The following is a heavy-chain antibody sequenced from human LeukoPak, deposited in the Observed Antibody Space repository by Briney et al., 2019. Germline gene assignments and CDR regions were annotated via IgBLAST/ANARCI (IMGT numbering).Heavy chain of an antibody. D-gene: IGHD4-11*01. V-gene: IGHV3-33*01. J-gene: IGHJ4*01. Sequence: PGGSLRLSCAASGFIFSHYGMHWVRQAPGKGLEWVAVIWSDGSNRFYAGSVKGRFTISRDNSQNTLFLQMNSLRAEDTAMYYCARDAQRGFDYSNSLKYWGHGTLVTVS. CDR2: IWSDGSNR. CDR1: GFIFSHYG. CDR3: ARDAQRGFDYSNSLKY.